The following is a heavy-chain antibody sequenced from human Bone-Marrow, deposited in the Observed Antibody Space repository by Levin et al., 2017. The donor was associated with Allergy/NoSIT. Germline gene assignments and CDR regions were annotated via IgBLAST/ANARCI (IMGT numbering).Heavy chain of an antibody. J-gene: IGHJ4*02. Sequence: PGGSLRLSCTASGFRFIGYWMGWVRQAPGKGLEWVATIKQDGSEKYYVDSVKGRFTVSRDNAENSLYLHMNSLRAEDTAVYYCTRDRPSGFWSGYPDYWGQGTLVTVSS. V-gene: IGHV3-7*03. CDR2: IKQDGSEK. CDR1: GFRFIGYW. D-gene: IGHD3-3*01. CDR3: TRDRPSGFWSGYPDY.